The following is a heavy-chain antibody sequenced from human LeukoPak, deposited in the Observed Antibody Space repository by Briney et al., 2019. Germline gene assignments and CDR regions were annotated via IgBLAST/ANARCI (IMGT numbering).Heavy chain of an antibody. CDR2: IRPDDSDT. D-gene: IGHD1-1*01. CDR3: ARVRHGNCYWDY. V-gene: IGHV5-51*01. J-gene: IGHJ4*02. CDR1: EYSFTNYW. Sequence: KPGESLKISCKDSEYSFTNYWIGWVRQMPRKGLEWMGIIRPDDSDTRYSPSFQGQVIISADKSTSTAYLQWSSLKASDTAMYYCARVRHGNCYWDYWGRGTLVTVSS.